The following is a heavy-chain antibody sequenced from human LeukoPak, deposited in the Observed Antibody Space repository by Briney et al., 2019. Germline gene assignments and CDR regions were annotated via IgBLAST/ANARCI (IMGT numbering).Heavy chain of an antibody. CDR3: ARVPYYYDSSGYLDY. V-gene: IGHV3-66*01. Sequence: PGGSLRLSRAASGFTVSSNYMSWVRQAPGKGLEWVSVIYSGGSTYYADSVKGRFTISRDNSKNTLYLQMNSLRAEDTAVYYCARVPYYYDSSGYLDYWGQGTLVTVSS. CDR2: IYSGGST. CDR1: GFTVSSNY. D-gene: IGHD3-22*01. J-gene: IGHJ4*02.